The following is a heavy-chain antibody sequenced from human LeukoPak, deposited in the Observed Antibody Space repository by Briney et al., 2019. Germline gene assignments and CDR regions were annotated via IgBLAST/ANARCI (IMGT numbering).Heavy chain of an antibody. CDR1: GGTFSSYA. D-gene: IGHD2-15*01. V-gene: IGHV1-69*04. CDR3: ARDYTGGSSPYYYGMDV. J-gene: IGHJ6*02. CDR2: IIPILGIA. Sequence: SVRVSCKASGGTFSSYAISWVRQAPGQGLEWMGRIIPILGIANYAQKFQGRVTITADKSTSTAYMELSSLRSEDTAVYYCARDYTGGSSPYYYGMDVWGQGTTVTVSS.